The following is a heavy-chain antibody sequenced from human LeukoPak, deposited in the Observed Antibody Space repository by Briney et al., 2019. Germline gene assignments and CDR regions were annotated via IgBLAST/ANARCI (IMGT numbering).Heavy chain of an antibody. CDR1: GYTFTSYG. CDR2: ISAYNGNT. D-gene: IGHD2-2*02. V-gene: IGHV1-18*01. CDR3: ARDLLVVVPAAIHGWFDP. J-gene: IGHJ5*02. Sequence: GASVKVSCKASGYTFTSYGISWVRQAPGQGLEWMGWISAYNGNTNYAQKLQGRVTMTTDTSTSTAYMELRSLRSDDTAVYYCARDLLVVVPAAIHGWFDPWGQGTLVTVSS.